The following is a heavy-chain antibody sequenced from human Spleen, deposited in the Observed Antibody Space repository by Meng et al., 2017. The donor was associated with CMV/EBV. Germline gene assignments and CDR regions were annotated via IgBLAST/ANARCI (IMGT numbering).Heavy chain of an antibody. V-gene: IGHV4-39*01. J-gene: IGHJ6*02. D-gene: IGHD3-22*01. CDR2: IHYSGST. CDR3: ARHSSYDSSGYYYARGYGMDV. Sequence: WVRQAPGKGLEWIGSIHYSGSTYYNPSLKSRVTISVDTSKNQFSLRLSSVTAADTAVYYCARHSSYDSSGYYYARGYGMDVWGQGTTVTVSS.